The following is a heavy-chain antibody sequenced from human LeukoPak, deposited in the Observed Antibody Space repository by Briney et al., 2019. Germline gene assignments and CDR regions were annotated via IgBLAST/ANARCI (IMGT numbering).Heavy chain of an antibody. CDR2: IYYSGST. CDR1: GGSISSNY. D-gene: IGHD6-19*01. CDR3: ARTKQWLAFDI. J-gene: IGHJ3*02. V-gene: IGHV4-59*01. Sequence: SETLSLTCNVSGGSISSNYWSWIRQPPGKGLEWIGYIYYSGSTNYNPSLKSRVTISVDTSKNQFSLKLSSVTADTAVYYCARTKQWLAFDIWGQGTMVTVSS.